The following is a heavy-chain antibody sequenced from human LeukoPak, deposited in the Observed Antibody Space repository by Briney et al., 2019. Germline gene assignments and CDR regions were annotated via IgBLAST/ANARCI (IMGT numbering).Heavy chain of an antibody. CDR1: GFTVSSNY. CDR2: IYSGGST. D-gene: IGHD6-13*01. Sequence: PGGSLRLSCAVSGFTVSSNYMSWVRQAPGKGLEWVSVIYSGGSTYYADSVKGRFTISRDNSKNTLYLQMNSLRAEDTAVYYCARDMEQQLANWFDPWGQGTLVTVSS. J-gene: IGHJ5*02. V-gene: IGHV3-66*01. CDR3: ARDMEQQLANWFDP.